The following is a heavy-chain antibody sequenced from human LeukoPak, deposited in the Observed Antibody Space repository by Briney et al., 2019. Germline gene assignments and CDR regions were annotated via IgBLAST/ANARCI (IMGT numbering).Heavy chain of an antibody. D-gene: IGHD3-9*01. CDR2: ISSSSSYT. J-gene: IGHJ4*02. Sequence: GGSLRLSCAASGFTFSDYYMSWIRQAPGKGLEWDSYISSSSSYTNYADSVKGRFTISRDNAKNSLYLQMNSLRAEDTAVYYCARTYYNILLLDYWGQGTLVTVSS. V-gene: IGHV3-11*06. CDR3: ARTYYNILLLDY. CDR1: GFTFSDYY.